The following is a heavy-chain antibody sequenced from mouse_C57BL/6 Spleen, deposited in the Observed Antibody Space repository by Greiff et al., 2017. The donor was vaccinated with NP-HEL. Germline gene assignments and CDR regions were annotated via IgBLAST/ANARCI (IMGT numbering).Heavy chain of an antibody. CDR1: GYTFTSYW. CDR3: ARDFDYGSSYLYFYY. CDR2: IDPSDSET. Sequence: QVHLKQPGAELVRPGSSVKLSCKASGYTFTSYWMHWVKQRPIKGLEWIGNIDPSDSETHYNQKFKDKATLTVDKSSSTAYMQFSSLTSEDSAVYYIARDFDYGSSYLYFYYWGQVVTLTVSS. J-gene: IGHJ2*01. D-gene: IGHD1-1*01. V-gene: IGHV1-52*01.